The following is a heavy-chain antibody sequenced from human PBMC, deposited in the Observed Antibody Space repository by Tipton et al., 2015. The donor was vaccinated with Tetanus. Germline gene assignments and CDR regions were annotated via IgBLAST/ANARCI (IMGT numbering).Heavy chain of an antibody. V-gene: IGHV3-30-3*01. CDR3: ARDRRGGLWLDGGFDY. Sequence: SLRLSCAASGFTFSNFVIHWVRQAPGKGLESVAIISYDGSKKYYADSVKGRFTISRDNSKNALYLQMNSLRVEDTAMCYCARDRRGGLWLDGGFDYWGQGTLVTVSS. CDR2: ISYDGSKK. J-gene: IGHJ4*02. D-gene: IGHD3-10*01. CDR1: GFTFSNFV.